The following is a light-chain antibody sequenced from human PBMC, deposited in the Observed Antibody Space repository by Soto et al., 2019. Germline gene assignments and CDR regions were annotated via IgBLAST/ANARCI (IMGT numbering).Light chain of an antibody. CDR1: QSVSRW. V-gene: IGKV1-5*01. CDR3: QQYNRFLLT. J-gene: IGKJ4*01. Sequence: DIQMTQSPSTLSASVGDRVTITCRASQSVSRWLAWYRLKPGKAPKLLIYDASSLESGVPSRFSGSGSGTEFTLTISSLQPDDFATYYCQQYNRFLLTFGGGTKVEIK. CDR2: DAS.